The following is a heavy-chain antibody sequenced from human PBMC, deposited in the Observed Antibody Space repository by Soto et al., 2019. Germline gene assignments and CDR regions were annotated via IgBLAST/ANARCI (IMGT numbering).Heavy chain of an antibody. CDR3: ARGSSSSVAFDI. CDR2: TYYRSKWYN. J-gene: IGHJ3*02. Sequence: SQTLSLTCAISGDIVSSNNAAWNWIRQSPSRGLEWLGRTYYRSKWYNDYAVSVKSRIAINPDTSKNQFSLQLNSVTPEDTAVYYCARGSSSSVAFDIWGQGTMVNVS. V-gene: IGHV6-1*01. CDR1: GDIVSSNNAA. D-gene: IGHD6-6*01.